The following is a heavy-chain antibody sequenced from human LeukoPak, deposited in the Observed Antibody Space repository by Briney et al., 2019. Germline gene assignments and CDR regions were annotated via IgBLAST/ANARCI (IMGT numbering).Heavy chain of an antibody. CDR2: ISYDGSNK. J-gene: IGHJ4*02. D-gene: IGHD5-12*01. Sequence: GGSLRLSCAASGFTFSSYSMNWVRQAPGKGLEWVAVISYDGSNKYYADSVKGRFTISRDNSKNTLYLQMNSLRAEDTAVYYCAKMEGYDIDYWGQGTLVTVSS. V-gene: IGHV3-30*18. CDR1: GFTFSSYS. CDR3: AKMEGYDIDY.